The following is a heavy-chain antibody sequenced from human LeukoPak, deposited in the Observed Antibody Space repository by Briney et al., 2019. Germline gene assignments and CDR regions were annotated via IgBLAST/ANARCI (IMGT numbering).Heavy chain of an antibody. D-gene: IGHD3-3*01. J-gene: IGHJ4*02. CDR3: AREETIFGVVTHDY. V-gene: IGHV3-21*01. CDR1: GFTFSSYS. CDR2: ISSSSSYI. Sequence: GGSLRLSCAASGFTFSSYSMNWVRQAPGKGLEWVSSISSSSSYIYYADSVKGRFTIPGDNAKNSLYLQMNSLRAEDTAVYYCAREETIFGVVTHDYWGQGTLVTVSS.